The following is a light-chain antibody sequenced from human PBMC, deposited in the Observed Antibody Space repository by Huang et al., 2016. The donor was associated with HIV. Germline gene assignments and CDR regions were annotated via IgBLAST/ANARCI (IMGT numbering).Light chain of an antibody. V-gene: IGKV3-15*01. CDR3: QQYNNWPLT. Sequence: EIVMTQSPATLSVSPGERATLSCRASQSVSSSLAWYQQKPGQAPRLLIYAASTRATGFPARFSGSGSGTEFPLTISSLQSEDFAVYSCQQYNNWPLTFGQGTKVEIK. J-gene: IGKJ1*01. CDR1: QSVSSS. CDR2: AAS.